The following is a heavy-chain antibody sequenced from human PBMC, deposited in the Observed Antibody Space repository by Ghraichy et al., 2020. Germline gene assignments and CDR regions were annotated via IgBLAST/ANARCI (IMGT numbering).Heavy chain of an antibody. J-gene: IGHJ6*02. V-gene: IGHV3-23*01. CDR1: GFTFSSYA. CDR2: IRSSGDNT. Sequence: GESLNISCAASGFTFSSYAMSWVRQAPGKGLEWVSGIRSSGDNTYYADSVKGRFTISRDNSKNTVYLQMNSLRADDAAIYYCAKLGGTPSVGVDVWGQGTTVTVSS. CDR3: AKLGGTPSVGVDV. D-gene: IGHD3-16*01.